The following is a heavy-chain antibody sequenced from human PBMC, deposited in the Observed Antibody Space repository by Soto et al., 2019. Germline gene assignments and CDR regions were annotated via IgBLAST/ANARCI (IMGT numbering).Heavy chain of an antibody. CDR3: AREVVVVPGDVSSYYHGMDV. Sequence: QVQLVQSGAELKKPGASVKVSCKASGYPFTSYHMHWLRQAPGQGLEWMGVLNPAVGRTTYAQNFQSRVSMPRDTSTSTVYVVVTSLRYGNTAVYYCAREVVVVPGDVSSYYHGMDVWGQGTKVTVSS. J-gene: IGHJ6*02. V-gene: IGHV1-46*01. CDR1: GYPFTSYH. CDR2: LNPAVGRT. D-gene: IGHD2-2*01.